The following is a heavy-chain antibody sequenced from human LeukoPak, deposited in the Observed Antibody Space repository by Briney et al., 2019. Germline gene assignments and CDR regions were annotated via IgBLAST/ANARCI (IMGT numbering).Heavy chain of an antibody. CDR2: ISSSSSYI. J-gene: IGHJ4*02. CDR3: ARRGGSTATGYYFDY. V-gene: IGHV3-21*01. Sequence: PGGSLRLSCAASGFTFSSYRMNWVRQAPGKGLEWVSSISSSSSYIYYADSVEGRITVSRDNAKNSLYLQMNSLRAEDTAVYYCARRGGSTATGYYFDYWGQGTLVTVSS. D-gene: IGHD5-12*01. CDR1: GFTFSSYR.